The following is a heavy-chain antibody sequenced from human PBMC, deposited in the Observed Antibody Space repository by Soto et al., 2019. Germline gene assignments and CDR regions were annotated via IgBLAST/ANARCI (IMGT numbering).Heavy chain of an antibody. Sequence: QVQLQESGPGLVKPSETLSLTCTVSGGSISNYYWSWIRQPPGKGLEWIAYIYYSGNTNYNPSLMGRVTISVATSKDQFSLGLSSVTAADTAVYYCAREASRGYIDYWGQGTLVTVSS. CDR3: AREASRGYIDY. CDR2: IYYSGNT. CDR1: GGSISNYY. D-gene: IGHD3-22*01. J-gene: IGHJ4*02. V-gene: IGHV4-59*01.